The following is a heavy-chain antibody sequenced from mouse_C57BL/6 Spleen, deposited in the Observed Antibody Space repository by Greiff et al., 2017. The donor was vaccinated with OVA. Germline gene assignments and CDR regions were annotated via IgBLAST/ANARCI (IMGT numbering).Heavy chain of an antibody. CDR3: ARDGYHEDYFDY. CDR2: INPYNGGT. D-gene: IGHD2-3*01. J-gene: IGHJ2*01. CDR1: GYTFTDYY. V-gene: IGHV1-19*01. Sequence: VQLQQSGPVLVKPGASVKMSCKASGYTFTDYYMNWVKQSHGKSLEWIGVINPYNGGTSYNQKFKGKATLTVDKSSSTAYMELNSLTSEDSAVYYCARDGYHEDYFDYWGQGTTLTVSS.